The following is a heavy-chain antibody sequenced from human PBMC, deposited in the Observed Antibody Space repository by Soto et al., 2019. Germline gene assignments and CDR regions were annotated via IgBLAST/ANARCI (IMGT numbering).Heavy chain of an antibody. CDR1: GFSLSSTRMA. D-gene: IGHD6-19*01. J-gene: IGHJ4*02. Sequence: QITLKESGPTLVKPTQTLTLTCTFSGFSLSSTRMAVGWIRQPPGKALEWLALIYWDDDKSYRPFLKSRPTITKDTTKNQVVLTMSNMEPVDTVRYYCAHIVVAGLGYYFDYWGQGTLVTVSS. V-gene: IGHV2-5*02. CDR3: AHIVVAGLGYYFDY. CDR2: IYWDDDK.